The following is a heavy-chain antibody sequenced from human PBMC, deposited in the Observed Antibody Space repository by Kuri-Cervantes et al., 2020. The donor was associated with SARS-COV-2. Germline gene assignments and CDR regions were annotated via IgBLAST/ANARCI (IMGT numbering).Heavy chain of an antibody. D-gene: IGHD4-11*01. CDR2: ISYDGSNK. CDR3: AKPHYSKAYYYYGMDV. Sequence: GESLKISCAASGFTFSSYGMHWVRQAPGKGLEWVAVISYDGSNKYYADSVKGRFTISRDNSENTLYLQMNSLRAEDTAVYYCAKPHYSKAYYYYGMDVWGQGTTVTVSS. CDR1: GFTFSSYG. V-gene: IGHV3-30*18. J-gene: IGHJ6*02.